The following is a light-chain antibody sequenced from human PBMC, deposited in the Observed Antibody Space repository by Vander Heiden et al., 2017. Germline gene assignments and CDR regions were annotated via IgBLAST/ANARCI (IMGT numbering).Light chain of an antibody. CDR2: GTS. V-gene: IGKV3-15*01. J-gene: IGKJ1*01. CDR3: QQYYNWPWT. Sequence: EIVMTQSPVTLSVSPGEGATLSCRASQSVSINLAWYQQKPGQAPRLLIYGTSARATGIPARFSGSGSGTEFTLTISSLLSEDFVIYYCQQYYNWPWTFGHGTKVEIK. CDR1: QSVSIN.